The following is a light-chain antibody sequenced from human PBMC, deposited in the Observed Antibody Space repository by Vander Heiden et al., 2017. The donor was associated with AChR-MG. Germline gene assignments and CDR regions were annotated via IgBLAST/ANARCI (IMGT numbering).Light chain of an antibody. V-gene: IGKV4-1*01. J-gene: IGKJ1*01. CDR3: QQNYTSEGT. CDR2: WAS. Sequence: DIVMTQSPDPLAVSLGDRATINCTSRQSLLYNSNNKNYLAWYQQTPGQPPKLLISWASSRQSGVPDRFSGSGSGTDFTLTINSLQAEDVAVYYCQQNYTSEGTFGRGTKVEIK. CDR1: QSLLYNSNNKNY.